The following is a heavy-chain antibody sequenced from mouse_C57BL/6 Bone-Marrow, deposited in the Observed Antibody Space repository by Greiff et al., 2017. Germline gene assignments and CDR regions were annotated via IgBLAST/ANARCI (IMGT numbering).Heavy chain of an antibody. CDR2: INPSNGGT. D-gene: IGHD2-3*01. J-gene: IGHJ4*01. CDR1: GYTFTSYW. CDR3: ARYGYYVGAMDY. Sequence: QVHVKQPGTELVKPGASVKLSCKASGYTFTSYWMHWVKQRPGQGLEWIGNINPSNGGTNYNEKFKSKATLTVDKSSSTAYMQLSSLTSEDSAVYYCARYGYYVGAMDYWGQGTSVTVSS. V-gene: IGHV1-53*01.